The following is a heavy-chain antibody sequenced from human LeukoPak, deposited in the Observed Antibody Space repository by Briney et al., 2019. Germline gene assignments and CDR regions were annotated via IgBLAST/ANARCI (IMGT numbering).Heavy chain of an antibody. CDR3: AKCITMVRGVIPNDAFDI. CDR1: GFTFSSYA. Sequence: GGPLRLSCAASGFTFSSYAMSWVRQAPGKGLEWVSAISGSGGSTYYADSVKGRFTISRDNSRNTLYLQMNSLRAEDTAVYYCAKCITMVRGVIPNDAFDIWGQGTMVTVSS. J-gene: IGHJ3*02. CDR2: ISGSGGST. V-gene: IGHV3-23*01. D-gene: IGHD3-10*01.